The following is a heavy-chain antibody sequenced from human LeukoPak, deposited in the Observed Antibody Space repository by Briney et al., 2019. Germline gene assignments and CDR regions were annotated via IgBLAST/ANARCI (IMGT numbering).Heavy chain of an antibody. CDR2: ISYDGSKK. V-gene: IGHV3-30*03. J-gene: IGHJ4*02. D-gene: IGHD6-13*01. CDR1: EFTFSSYA. Sequence: PGGSLRLSCAASEFTFSSYAMHWVRQAPGKGLEWVAVISYDGSKKYYADSVKGRFTISRDNSKNTLYLQMISLRAEDTAVYYCARAGLPAAVDYWGQGTLVTVSS. CDR3: ARAGLPAAVDY.